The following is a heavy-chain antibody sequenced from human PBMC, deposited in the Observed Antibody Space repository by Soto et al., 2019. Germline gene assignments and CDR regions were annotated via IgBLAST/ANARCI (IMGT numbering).Heavy chain of an antibody. V-gene: IGHV1-46*01. CDR3: ARAFYSGSYPHYFYYFGMDV. CDR1: GNTFTSYH. Sequence: ASVKVSCKASGNTFTSYHTHWLRQAPGQGLEWLGKINPSDGSTDFAQKFQGRVTMTRDTSTSTLYLQLSSLTSEDTAVYYCARAFYSGSYPHYFYYFGMDVWGQGATVTVSS. J-gene: IGHJ6*02. D-gene: IGHD1-26*01. CDR2: INPSDGST.